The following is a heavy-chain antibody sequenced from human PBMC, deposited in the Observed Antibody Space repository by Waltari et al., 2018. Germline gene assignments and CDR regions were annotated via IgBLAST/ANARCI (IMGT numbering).Heavy chain of an antibody. V-gene: IGHV3-30-3*01. CDR2: ISYDGSNE. Sequence: QVQLVESGGGVVQPGRSLRLSCAASGFTFSSYAMHWVRQAPGKGLEWVAVISYDGSNEYYADSVKGRFTISRDNSKNTLYLQMNSLRAEDTAVYYCARDGVLENYYYYYYMDVWGKGTTVTISS. CDR1: GFTFSSYA. CDR3: ARDGVLENYYYYYYMDV. J-gene: IGHJ6*03. D-gene: IGHD3-3*01.